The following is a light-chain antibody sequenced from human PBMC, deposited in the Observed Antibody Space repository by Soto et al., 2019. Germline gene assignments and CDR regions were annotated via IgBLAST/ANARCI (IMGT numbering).Light chain of an antibody. CDR1: SSDIGSYER. CDR2: EDY. Sequence: QSVLTQPASVSGSPGQSITISCTGTSSDIGSYERVSWYQRHPGKAPKLMIYEDYRRPSGISNRFSGSKSGNTASLTISGLQAEDEAGYYCCSYAGSDIFAVFGGGTQLTVL. V-gene: IGLV2-23*01. J-gene: IGLJ3*02. CDR3: CSYAGSDIFAV.